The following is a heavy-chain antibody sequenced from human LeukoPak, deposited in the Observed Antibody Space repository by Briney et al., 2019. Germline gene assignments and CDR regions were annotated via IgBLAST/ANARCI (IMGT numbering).Heavy chain of an antibody. Sequence: GGSLRPSCAASGFTFSSYAMSWVRQAPGKGLEWVSVIRGSGGSTYYADDADSVKGRFTISRDNSKNTLYLQMNSLRAEDTAVYYCARSLGVLSTTGYYYGMDVWGQGTTVTVSS. CDR3: ARSLGVLSTTGYYYGMDV. D-gene: IGHD2/OR15-2a*01. CDR2: IRGSGGST. V-gene: IGHV3-23*01. CDR1: GFTFSSYA. J-gene: IGHJ6*02.